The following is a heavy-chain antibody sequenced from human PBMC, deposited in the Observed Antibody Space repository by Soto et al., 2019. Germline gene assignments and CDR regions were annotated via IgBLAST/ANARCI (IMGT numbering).Heavy chain of an antibody. CDR2: IYYSGST. Sequence: SETLSLTCTVSGGSISSYYWSWIRQPPGKGLEWIGYIYYSGSTNYNPSLKSRVTISVDTSKNQFSLKLSSVTAADTAVYYWVRDFGGYVNDAFDLWGQGSLVTGSS. CDR3: VRDFGGYVNDAFDL. V-gene: IGHV4-59*01. J-gene: IGHJ3*01. D-gene: IGHD6-25*01. CDR1: GGSISSYY.